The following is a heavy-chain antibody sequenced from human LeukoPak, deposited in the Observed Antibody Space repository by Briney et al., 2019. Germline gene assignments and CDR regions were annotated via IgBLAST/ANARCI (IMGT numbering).Heavy chain of an antibody. J-gene: IGHJ4*02. CDR3: AKDRGWYSSDY. Sequence: GGSLRLSCAASGFTFSSYGMSWVRQAPGKGLGWVSAISGSGGSTYYADSVKGRFTISRDNSKNTLYLQMNSLRAEDTAVYYCAKDRGWYSSDYWGQGTLVTVSS. D-gene: IGHD6-19*01. CDR1: GFTFSSYG. CDR2: ISGSGGST. V-gene: IGHV3-23*01.